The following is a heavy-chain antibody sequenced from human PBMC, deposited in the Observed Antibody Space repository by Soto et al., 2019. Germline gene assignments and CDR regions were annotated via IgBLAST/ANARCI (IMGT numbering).Heavy chain of an antibody. Sequence: QVQLVQSGVEVEKPGASVKVSCKASGYTFTSYGISWVRQAPGQGLEWMGWISAYNGNTNYAQKFQGRVTMTPDTPTSTAYMELRSLRSDDTAVYYCARDVPTVTTGGPDYWGQGTLVTVSS. J-gene: IGHJ4*02. CDR2: ISAYNGNT. V-gene: IGHV1-18*01. CDR1: GYTFTSYG. CDR3: ARDVPTVTTGGPDY. D-gene: IGHD4-17*01.